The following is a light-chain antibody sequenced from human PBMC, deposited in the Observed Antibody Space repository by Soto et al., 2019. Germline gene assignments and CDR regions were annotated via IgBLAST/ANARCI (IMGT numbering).Light chain of an antibody. V-gene: IGKV1-5*03. CDR2: DAS. CDR3: QQYDRFPFT. Sequence: DIQMTQSPSTLSVSVGDTVSITCRASLSISSWLAWYQQKPGKAPKILIYDASNLKSEVPARFSGSGSGTDFTLTISSLQPDDFATYYCQQYDRFPFTFGPGTKLEIK. CDR1: LSISSW. J-gene: IGKJ2*01.